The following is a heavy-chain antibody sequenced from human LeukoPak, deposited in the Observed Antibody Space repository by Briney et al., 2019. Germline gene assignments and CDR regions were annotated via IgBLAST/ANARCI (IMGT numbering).Heavy chain of an antibody. CDR3: ARSTTVTTFDY. V-gene: IGHV3-74*01. J-gene: IGHJ4*02. CDR2: ITSDGSST. CDR1: GFTFSTYW. D-gene: IGHD4-17*01. Sequence: GGSLRLSCAASGFTFSTYWMHWVRQAPGKGLVWVSRITSDGSSTIYADSVRGRFTISRDNAKNTLYLQMNSLRAEDTAVYYCARSTTVTTFDYWGQGTLVTVSS.